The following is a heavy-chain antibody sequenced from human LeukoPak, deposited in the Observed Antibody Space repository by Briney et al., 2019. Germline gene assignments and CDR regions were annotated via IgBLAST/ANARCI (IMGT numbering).Heavy chain of an antibody. D-gene: IGHD6-19*01. Sequence: GGSLRLSCAASGFTFSSYSMNWVRQAPGKGLEWAANIKQDGSEKYYVDSVKGRFTISRDNAKNSLFLQMNSLRAEDTAVYYYARGRWDNNGWYGYWGQGALVTVSS. CDR2: IKQDGSEK. V-gene: IGHV3-7*01. CDR1: GFTFSSYS. J-gene: IGHJ4*02. CDR3: ARGRWDNNGWYGY.